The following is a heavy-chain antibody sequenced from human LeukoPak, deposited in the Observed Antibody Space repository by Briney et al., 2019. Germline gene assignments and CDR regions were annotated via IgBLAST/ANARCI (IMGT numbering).Heavy chain of an antibody. V-gene: IGHV4-38-2*02. J-gene: IGHJ4*02. Sequence: KPSETLSLTCTVSGYSISSGYYWGWIRQPPGKGLEWIGEIDHSGKTNYNASLKSRVTVSVDKSKNTFSLKMTSVTAADTAIYYYATDYFKYNDGSGPFEYWGQGTLVTVST. CDR2: IDHSGKT. CDR3: ATDYFKYNDGSGPFEY. D-gene: IGHD3-22*01. CDR1: GYSISSGYY.